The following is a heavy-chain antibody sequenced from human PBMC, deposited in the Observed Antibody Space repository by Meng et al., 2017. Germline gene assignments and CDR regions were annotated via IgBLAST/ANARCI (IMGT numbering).Heavy chain of an antibody. J-gene: IGHJ6*01. CDR3: ARDRWTVTTFWRYYYYGMDV. D-gene: IGHD4-17*01. Sequence: GESLKISCAASGFTFSSYWMSWVRQAPGKGLEWVANIKQDGSEKYYVDSVKGRFTISRDNAKNSLYLQMNSLRAEDTAVYYWARDRWTVTTFWRYYYYGMDVWGQGNTVTVSS. CDR2: IKQDGSEK. CDR1: GFTFSSYW. V-gene: IGHV3-7*01.